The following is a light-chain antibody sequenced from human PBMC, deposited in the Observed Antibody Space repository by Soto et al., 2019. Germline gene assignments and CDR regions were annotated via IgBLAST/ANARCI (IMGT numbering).Light chain of an antibody. Sequence: ERVMTQSAATLSWSPWEIATLSCRASQSVGSNLAWYQQKPGQAPRLLIYGASSRATGIPDRFSGSGSGTDFTLTISRLEPEDFAVYYCHQCYSSRTFGQGTKVDIK. V-gene: IGKV3-20*01. CDR1: QSVGSN. J-gene: IGKJ1*01. CDR3: HQCYSSRT. CDR2: GAS.